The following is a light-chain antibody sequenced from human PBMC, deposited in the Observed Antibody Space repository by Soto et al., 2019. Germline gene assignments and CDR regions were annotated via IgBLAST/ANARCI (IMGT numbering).Light chain of an antibody. J-gene: IGLJ1*01. CDR3: SSYTSSTDYV. CDR1: SSDVGTYNY. Sequence: ALAPLASVSGSPGQSITISCTGTSSDVGTYNYVSWYQQHPGKAPKLIIYEVSNRPSGVSNRFSGSKSGNTASLTISGLQAEDEADYYCSSYTSSTDYVFGTGTKVTVL. V-gene: IGLV2-14*01. CDR2: EVS.